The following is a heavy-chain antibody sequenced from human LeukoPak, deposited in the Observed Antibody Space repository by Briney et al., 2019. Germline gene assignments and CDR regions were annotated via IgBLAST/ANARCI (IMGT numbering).Heavy chain of an antibody. CDR3: ARASYYYDSTDY. V-gene: IGHV4-34*01. CDR1: GGSFSGYY. D-gene: IGHD3-22*01. J-gene: IGHJ4*02. CDR2: IYYSGST. Sequence: PSETLSLTCAVYGGSFSGYYWSWIRQPPGKGLEWIGSIYYSGSTYYNPSLKSRVTISVDTSKNQFSLKLSSVTAADTAVYYCARASYYYDSTDYWGQGTLVTVSS.